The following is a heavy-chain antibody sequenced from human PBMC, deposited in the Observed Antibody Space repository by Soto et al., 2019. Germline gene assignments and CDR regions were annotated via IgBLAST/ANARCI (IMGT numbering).Heavy chain of an antibody. CDR2: ISWNSETI. D-gene: IGHD4-17*01. CDR1: GFTVDDYA. J-gene: IGHJ4*02. Sequence: EVQLVESGGGLVQPGRSLRLSCAASGFTVDDYAMHWVRQAPGKGLEWVSGISWNSETIDYADSVKGRFTISRDNAKSSLFLLMDSLRPDDTALYYCAKDMKWGGMTTVHYFDSWGKGTLVTVSS. V-gene: IGHV3-9*01. CDR3: AKDMKWGGMTTVHYFDS.